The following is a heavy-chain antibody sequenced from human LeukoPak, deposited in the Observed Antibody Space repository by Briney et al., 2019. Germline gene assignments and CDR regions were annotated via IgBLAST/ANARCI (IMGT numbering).Heavy chain of an antibody. V-gene: IGHV4-59*01. CDR3: AGVVRGAVTSNCFDP. CDR2: ISNSGTT. J-gene: IGHJ5*02. Sequence: SETLSLTCTVSGGSINDYYWTWIRQAPGKGLEWLRYISNSGTTDYNPSLKSRVTMSVDTSKNEFSLKVTSVTAADTAMYYCAGVVRGAVTSNCFDPWGQGTLVTVSS. CDR1: GGSINDYY. D-gene: IGHD4-17*01.